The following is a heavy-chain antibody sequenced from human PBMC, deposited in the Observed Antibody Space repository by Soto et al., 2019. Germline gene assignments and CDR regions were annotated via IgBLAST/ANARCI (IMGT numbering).Heavy chain of an antibody. Sequence: EVQLVESGGGLVQPGRSLRLSCAASGFTFDDYAMHWVRQAPGKGLEWVSGISWNSGSIGYADSVKGRFTISRDNAKNSLYLQMNSLRAEDTALYYCAKVGNSGWYQGTGYYYYMDVWGKGTTVTVSS. J-gene: IGHJ6*03. V-gene: IGHV3-9*01. CDR3: AKVGNSGWYQGTGYYYYMDV. CDR2: ISWNSGSI. D-gene: IGHD6-19*01. CDR1: GFTFDDYA.